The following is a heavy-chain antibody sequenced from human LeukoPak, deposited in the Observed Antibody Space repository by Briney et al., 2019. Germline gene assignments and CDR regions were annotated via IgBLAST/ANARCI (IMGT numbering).Heavy chain of an antibody. CDR2: INSDGSST. Sequence: GGSLRLSCAASGFTFSSYWMHWVRQAPGKGLVWVSRINSDGSSTSYADSVKGRFTISRDNAKNTLYLQMNSLRAEDTAVYYCARGSGGVVVPAALRAGAFDIWGQGTMVTVSS. D-gene: IGHD2-2*01. CDR1: GFTFSSYW. CDR3: ARGSGGVVVPAALRAGAFDI. J-gene: IGHJ3*02. V-gene: IGHV3-74*01.